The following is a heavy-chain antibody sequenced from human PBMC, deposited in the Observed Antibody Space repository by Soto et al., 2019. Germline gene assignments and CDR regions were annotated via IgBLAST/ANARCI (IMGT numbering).Heavy chain of an antibody. CDR3: GSIAVAEGFDP. D-gene: IGHD6-19*01. J-gene: IGHJ5*02. CDR2: IHPDGAT. V-gene: IGHV3-53*02. Sequence: EVLLVETGGALIQPGGSLRLSCAASGFDVSYNYMSWVRQAPGKGLEWLSIIHPDGATYYAGSVKGRFTISRDNSKNTVQLQRNDLRADDTAVDYCGSIAVAEGFDPWGQGTLVTVSS. CDR1: GFDVSYNY.